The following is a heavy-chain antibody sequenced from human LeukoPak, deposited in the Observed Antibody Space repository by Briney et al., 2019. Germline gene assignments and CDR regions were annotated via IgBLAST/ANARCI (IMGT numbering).Heavy chain of an antibody. Sequence: GGSLSLSCAASGFTLSSFGMHWVRQAPGKGLEWVAAISFDGNNKYYADSVKGRFTISSDNSKNTLYLQMNSLRAEDTAVYYCAKDTYSYGYFDYWGQGTLVTVSS. CDR2: ISFDGNNK. J-gene: IGHJ4*02. V-gene: IGHV3-30*18. D-gene: IGHD5-18*01. CDR3: AKDTYSYGYFDY. CDR1: GFTLSSFG.